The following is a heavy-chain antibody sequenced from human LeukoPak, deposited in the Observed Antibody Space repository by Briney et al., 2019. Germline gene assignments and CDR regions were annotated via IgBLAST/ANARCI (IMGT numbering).Heavy chain of an antibody. J-gene: IGHJ4*02. Sequence: GRSLRLSCAASGFTFSSYGMHWVRQGPGKGLELVAVISYDGSNKYYADSVKGRFTISRDNSKNTLYLQMNSLRAEDTAVYYCAKDSLWFGELVGSFDYWGQGTLVTVSS. D-gene: IGHD3-10*01. CDR2: ISYDGSNK. V-gene: IGHV3-30*18. CDR1: GFTFSSYG. CDR3: AKDSLWFGELVGSFDY.